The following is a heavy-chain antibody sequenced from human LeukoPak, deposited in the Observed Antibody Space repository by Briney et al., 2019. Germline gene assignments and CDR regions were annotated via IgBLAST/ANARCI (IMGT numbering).Heavy chain of an antibody. J-gene: IGHJ5*02. D-gene: IGHD2-2*01. CDR1: DGSFSGYY. V-gene: IGHV4-34*01. CDR3: ARGGLVVVVPAARNWFDP. CDR2: INHSGST. Sequence: SETLSLTCAVYDGSFSGYYWSWIRQPPGKGLEWIGEINHSGSTNYNPSLKSRVTISVDTSKNQFSLKLSSVTAADTAVYYCARGGLVVVVPAARNWFDPWGQGTLVTVSS.